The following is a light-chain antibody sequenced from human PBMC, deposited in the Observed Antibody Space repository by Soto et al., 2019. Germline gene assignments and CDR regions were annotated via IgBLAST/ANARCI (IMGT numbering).Light chain of an antibody. CDR2: GAS. J-gene: IGKJ4*01. V-gene: IGKV3-20*01. CDR3: QQYGSSLLT. Sequence: EIVLTQSPGTLSLSPGERATLSCRASQSVSSSYLAWYQQKPGQAPRLLIYGASSRATGIPDRFSGSGSGTDFTLRISSLEPEYVAVYYCQQYGSSLLTFGGGTKVEIK. CDR1: QSVSSSY.